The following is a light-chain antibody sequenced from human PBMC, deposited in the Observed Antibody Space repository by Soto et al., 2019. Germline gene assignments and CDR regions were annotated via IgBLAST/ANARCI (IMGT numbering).Light chain of an antibody. V-gene: IGKV1-39*01. J-gene: IGKJ4*01. CDR2: GAS. CDR3: QQTYRAPLT. Sequence: DIQMTQSPSSLSASVGDRVTITCRARQSISTYLNWYQQKPGKAPKVLIYGASSLQSGVPSRFSGGGSGTDFTLSISSLQPEDFATYYCQQTYRAPLTFGGGTNVEIK. CDR1: QSISTY.